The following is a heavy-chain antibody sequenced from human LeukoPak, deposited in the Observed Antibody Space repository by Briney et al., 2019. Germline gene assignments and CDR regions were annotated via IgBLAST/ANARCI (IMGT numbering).Heavy chain of an antibody. V-gene: IGHV4-30-4*08. CDR1: GGSISSGDYY. CDR2: IYYSGST. CDR3: ARGYCSSTSCYFDY. J-gene: IGHJ4*02. Sequence: PSETLSLTCTVSGGSISSGDYYWGWIRQPPGKGLEWIGYIYYSGSTYYNPSLKSRVTISVDTSKNQFSLKLSSVTAADTAVYYCARGYCSSTSCYFDYWGQGTLVTVSS. D-gene: IGHD2-2*01.